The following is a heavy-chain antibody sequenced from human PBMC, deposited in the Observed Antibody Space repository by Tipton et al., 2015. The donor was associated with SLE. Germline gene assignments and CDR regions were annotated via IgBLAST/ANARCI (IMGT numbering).Heavy chain of an antibody. J-gene: IGHJ4*02. CDR1: GYTFTSYG. D-gene: IGHD2-2*02. CDR3: ARVLRYCSSTTCYKYFDY. CDR2: ISVYNGNT. Sequence: QLVQSGAEVKKPGASVKVSCKASGYTFTSYGISWVRQAPGQGLEWMGWISVYNGNTNYAQKFQGRVTMTTDTSTITAYMELSSLTSDDTAVYYCARVLRYCSSTTCYKYFDYWGQGTLVTVSS. V-gene: IGHV1-18*01.